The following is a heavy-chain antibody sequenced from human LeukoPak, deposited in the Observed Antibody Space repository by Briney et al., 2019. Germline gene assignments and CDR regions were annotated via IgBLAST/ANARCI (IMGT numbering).Heavy chain of an antibody. CDR3: AKTGVTSSYNFDY. J-gene: IGHJ4*02. Sequence: GGSLRLSCAASGFTFSSYGMHWVRQAPGKGLEWVAVISYDGSNKYYADSVKGRFTISRDNSKNTLYLQMNSLRAEDTAVYYCAKTGVTSSYNFDYWGQGTLVTVSS. V-gene: IGHV3-30*18. CDR1: GFTFSSYG. D-gene: IGHD5-24*01. CDR2: ISYDGSNK.